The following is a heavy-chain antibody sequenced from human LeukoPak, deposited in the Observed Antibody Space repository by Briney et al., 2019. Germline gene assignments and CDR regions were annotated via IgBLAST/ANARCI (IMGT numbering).Heavy chain of an antibody. CDR1: AFTFSRSA. V-gene: IGHV3-23*01. D-gene: IGHD6-13*01. CDR3: VKCYSSSCNCGDY. CDR2: ISGSGGST. J-gene: IGHJ4*02. Sequence: PGGSLRLSCAASAFTFSRSAMSWVRQAPGKGLEWVSAISGSGGSTYYADSVKGRFTISRDNSKNTLYLQMNSLRAEDTAVYYCVKCYSSSCNCGDYWGQGTLVTVSS.